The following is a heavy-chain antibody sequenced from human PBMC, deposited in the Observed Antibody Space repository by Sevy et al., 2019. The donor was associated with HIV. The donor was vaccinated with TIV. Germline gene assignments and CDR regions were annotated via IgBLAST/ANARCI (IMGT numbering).Heavy chain of an antibody. D-gene: IGHD6-13*01. Sequence: ASVKVSCKASGYTFTGYYMHWVRQAPGQGLEWMGWINPNSGGTNYAQKFQGRVTMTRDTSISTVYMELSRLRSDDTAVYYCARVRIAAAGPHFDYWGQGTLVTVSS. V-gene: IGHV1-2*02. CDR3: ARVRIAAAGPHFDY. J-gene: IGHJ4*02. CDR2: INPNSGGT. CDR1: GYTFTGYY.